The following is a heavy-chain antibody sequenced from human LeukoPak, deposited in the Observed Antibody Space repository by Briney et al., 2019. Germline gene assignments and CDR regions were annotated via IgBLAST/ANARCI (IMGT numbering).Heavy chain of an antibody. V-gene: IGHV3-64*01. CDR2: ISSNRGST. Sequence: GGSLRLSCAASGFTFSSYAMHWVRQAPGKGLEYVSAISSNRGSTYYANSVKGRFTISRDNSKNTLYLQMGSLRAEDMAVYYCARTLNFDWSYFDYWGQGTLVTVSS. CDR3: ARTLNFDWSYFDY. D-gene: IGHD3-9*01. J-gene: IGHJ4*02. CDR1: GFTFSSYA.